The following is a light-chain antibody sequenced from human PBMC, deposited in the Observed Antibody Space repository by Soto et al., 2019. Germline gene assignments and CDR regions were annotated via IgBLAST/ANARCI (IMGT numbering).Light chain of an antibody. CDR3: SSYAGRNNFV. CDR2: EVS. V-gene: IGLV2-8*01. Sequence: QSALTQPPSASGSPGQSVTISCTGTSSDVGDYNFVSWYQQHPGKAPKLMIYEVSKRPSGVPDRFSGSKSGNTASLTVSGLQAEDEADYFCSSYAGRNNFVFGGGTKVTVL. J-gene: IGLJ2*01. CDR1: SSDVGDYNF.